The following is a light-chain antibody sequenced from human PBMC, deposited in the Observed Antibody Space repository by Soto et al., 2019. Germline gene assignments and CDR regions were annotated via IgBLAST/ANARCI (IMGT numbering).Light chain of an antibody. CDR2: DVS. J-gene: IGKJ1*01. Sequence: EIVLTQSPATLSLSPGDRATLSCRASQSVGVYLAWYQQKPGQAPRLLIYDVSNRPTGIPARFSGRGSGTDFTLTISSLEPEDFAVYYCPQRSKLWTFGQGTKVEI. CDR3: PQRSKLWT. CDR1: QSVGVY. V-gene: IGKV3-11*01.